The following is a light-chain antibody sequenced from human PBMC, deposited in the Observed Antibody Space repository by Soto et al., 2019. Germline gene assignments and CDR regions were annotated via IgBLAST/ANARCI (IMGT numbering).Light chain of an antibody. Sequence: DIQMTQSPSSLSASVGARVTITCRASQDISNSLAWFQQKPGTAPKSLIYAASTLQSGVPSKFSGSGSGTDFTLTISSLQPEDFATYYCQQYISDPRTFGQGTKVEIK. J-gene: IGKJ1*01. CDR1: QDISNS. V-gene: IGKV1-16*02. CDR2: AAS. CDR3: QQYISDPRT.